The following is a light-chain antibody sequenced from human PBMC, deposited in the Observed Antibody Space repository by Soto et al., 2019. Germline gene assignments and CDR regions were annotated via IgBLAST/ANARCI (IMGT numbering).Light chain of an antibody. V-gene: IGLV2-14*03. Sequence: QSALTQPASLSVSPGQSITISCPGTSIDIGSYNYVSWYQQHPGKAPKLMIFVVSYRPSGISDRFSGSKSGNTASLTIPGLQPEDEADYYCSSYGASSTLFGGGTKVTVL. CDR1: SIDIGSYNY. CDR3: SSYGASSTL. J-gene: IGLJ2*01. CDR2: VVS.